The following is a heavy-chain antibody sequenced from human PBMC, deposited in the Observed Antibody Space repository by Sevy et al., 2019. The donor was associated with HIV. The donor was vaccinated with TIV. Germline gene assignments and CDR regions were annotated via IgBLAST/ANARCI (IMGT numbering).Heavy chain of an antibody. Sequence: GGSLRLSCAASGFTFSTYWMTWVRQAPGQGLEWVANIKEDGSAKYYVDSVKGRVTVSRDNAKNSLYLRVNNLRVEDTAVYDCTSDSPSYGGYDHWGQGTLVTVSS. CDR2: IKEDGSAK. J-gene: IGHJ5*02. D-gene: IGHD5-12*01. CDR3: TSDSPSYGGYDH. V-gene: IGHV3-7*01. CDR1: GFTFSTYW.